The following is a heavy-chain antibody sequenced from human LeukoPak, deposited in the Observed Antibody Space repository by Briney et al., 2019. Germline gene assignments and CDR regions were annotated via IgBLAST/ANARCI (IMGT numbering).Heavy chain of an antibody. D-gene: IGHD2-2*01. V-gene: IGHV4-59*08. J-gene: IGHJ4*02. Sequence: PETLCLTRTVAGGSISKDNWTWIRQPPRKGMKWIGYIYYSGSTNYNPSLKSRVTISLDTSKNHFSLRLSSVTAADTAVYYCARGGDPLQHLDYWGQGTLVTVSS. CDR1: GGSISKDN. CDR2: IYYSGST. CDR3: ARGGDPLQHLDY.